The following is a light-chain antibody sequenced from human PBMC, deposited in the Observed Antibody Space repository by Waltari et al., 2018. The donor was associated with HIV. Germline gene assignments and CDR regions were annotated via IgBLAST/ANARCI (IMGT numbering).Light chain of an antibody. J-gene: IGLJ3*02. CDR1: SSGVGRYNL. Sequence: QSALTQPASVSGSPGQSITISCTGTSSGVGRYNLVSWYQQHPGKAPKRMIYEGSKRPSGVSNRFSGSKSGNTASLTISGLQAEDEADYYCCSYAGSTNWVFGGGTKLTVL. V-gene: IGLV2-23*01. CDR2: EGS. CDR3: CSYAGSTNWV.